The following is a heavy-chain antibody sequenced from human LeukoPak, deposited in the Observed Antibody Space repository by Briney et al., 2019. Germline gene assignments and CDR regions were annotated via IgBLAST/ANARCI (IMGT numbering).Heavy chain of an antibody. CDR2: ISYDGSNK. CDR3: ARLRGSYMDS. D-gene: IGHD1-26*01. J-gene: IGHJ4*02. V-gene: IGHV3-30-3*01. Sequence: GRSLRLSCAASGFTFSRYAMHWVRQAPGKGLEWVAVISYDGSNKYYADSVKGRFTISRDNSKNTLYLQMNSLRAEDTAVYYCARLRGSYMDSWGQGTLVTVSS. CDR1: GFTFSRYA.